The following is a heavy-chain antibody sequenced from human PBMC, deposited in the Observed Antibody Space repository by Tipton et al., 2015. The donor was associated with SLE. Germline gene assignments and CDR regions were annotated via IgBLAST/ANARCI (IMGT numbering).Heavy chain of an antibody. D-gene: IGHD3-3*02. CDR1: GGSSSGYY. CDR3: ARDAFLDYYGMDV. J-gene: IGHJ6*02. V-gene: IGHV4-59*12. Sequence: TLSLTCAVYGGSSSGYYWSWIRQPPGKGLEWIGYIYYSGSTNYNPSLKSRVTMSVDTSKNQFSLKLRSVTAADTAVYYCARDAFLDYYGMDVWGQGTTVTVSS. CDR2: IYYSGST.